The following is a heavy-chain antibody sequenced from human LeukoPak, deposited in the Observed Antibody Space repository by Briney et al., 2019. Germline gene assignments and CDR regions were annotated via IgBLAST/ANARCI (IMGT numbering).Heavy chain of an antibody. D-gene: IGHD2-2*01. CDR1: GFTFSSYA. V-gene: IGHV3-23*01. Sequence: GGSLRLSCAASGFTFSSYAMSWVRQAPGKGLEWVSAISGSGGSTYYADSVKGRFTISRDNSKNTLYLQMNSLRAEDTAVYYCAKDYCSSTSCYYYYYYGMDVWGQGTTVTVS. J-gene: IGHJ6*02. CDR2: ISGSGGST. CDR3: AKDYCSSTSCYYYYYYGMDV.